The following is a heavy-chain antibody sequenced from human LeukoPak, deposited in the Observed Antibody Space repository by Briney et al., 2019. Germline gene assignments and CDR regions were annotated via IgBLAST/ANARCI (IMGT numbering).Heavy chain of an antibody. CDR3: AKDHLVVGYYYGSGSLDY. CDR2: IRYDGSNK. D-gene: IGHD3-10*01. J-gene: IGHJ4*02. CDR1: GFTFSSYG. Sequence: GGSLRLSCAASGFTFSSYGIHWVRQAPGKGLEWVAFIRYDGSNKYYADSVKGRFTISRDNSKNTLYLQMNSLRAEDTAVYYCAKDHLVVGYYYGSGSLDYWGQGTLVTVSS. V-gene: IGHV3-30*02.